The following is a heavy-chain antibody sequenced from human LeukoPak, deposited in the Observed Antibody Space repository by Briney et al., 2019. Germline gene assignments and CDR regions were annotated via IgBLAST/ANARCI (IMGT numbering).Heavy chain of an antibody. CDR1: GLTFEAHV. J-gene: IGHJ4*02. CDR3: AKDLGGSPTLV. Sequence: GSSLTLSRAAAGLTFEAHVTRWARQAPRKGPEGVPSISRSGDRMGYPDAVKCRCSFSRDNAQNSLFLQMNSRRVEDSALYYCAKDLGGSPTLVWGQGPRVTVSS. V-gene: IGHV3-9*01. D-gene: IGHD2-2*01. CDR2: ISRSGDRM.